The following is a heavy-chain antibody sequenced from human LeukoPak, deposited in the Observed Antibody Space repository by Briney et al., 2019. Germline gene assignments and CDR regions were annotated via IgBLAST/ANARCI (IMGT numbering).Heavy chain of an antibody. CDR2: ISGSGGST. V-gene: IGHV3-23*01. J-gene: IGHJ4*02. D-gene: IGHD2-2*01. CDR3: AAYIVVVPALDY. Sequence: GGSLRLSCAASGFTFSSYAMSWFRQAPGKGLEWVSAISGSGGSTYYADSVKGRFTISRDNSKNTLYLQMNSLRAEDTAVYYCAAYIVVVPALDYWGQGTLVTVSS. CDR1: GFTFSSYA.